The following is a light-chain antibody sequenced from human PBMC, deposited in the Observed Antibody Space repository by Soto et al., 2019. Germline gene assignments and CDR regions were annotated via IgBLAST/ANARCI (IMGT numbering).Light chain of an antibody. CDR1: SGINVGTDR. V-gene: IGLV5-45*03. CDR2: YKSDSDK. J-gene: IGLJ3*02. Sequence: QSVLTQPSSLSASPGASASLTCTLRSGINVGTDRIYWYQQKPGSPPQYLLRYKSDSDKHQGSGVPSRFSGSKDASANAGILLISGLQSEDEADYYCMIWHNSARVFGGGTKLTVL. CDR3: MIWHNSARV.